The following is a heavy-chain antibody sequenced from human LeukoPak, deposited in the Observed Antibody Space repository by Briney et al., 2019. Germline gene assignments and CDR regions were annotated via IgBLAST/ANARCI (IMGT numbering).Heavy chain of an antibody. CDR2: INPNSGGT. CDR3: ARCSSSCYHPFDY. V-gene: IGHV1-2*02. D-gene: IGHD2-2*01. Sequence: GASVKVSCKASGYTFTGYYMHWVRQAPGQGLEWMGWINPNSGGTNYAQKFQGRVTMTRDTSISTAYMELSRLRPDDTAVYYCARCSSSCYHPFDYWGQGTLVTVSS. J-gene: IGHJ4*02. CDR1: GYTFTGYY.